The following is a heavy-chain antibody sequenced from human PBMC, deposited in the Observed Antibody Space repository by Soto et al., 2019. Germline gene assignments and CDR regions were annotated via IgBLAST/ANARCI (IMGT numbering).Heavy chain of an antibody. J-gene: IGHJ6*02. CDR2: ISTAGDT. V-gene: IGHV3-13*01. CDR3: ARGGDRFDGMDV. CDR1: GFTVSSNY. D-gene: IGHD3-16*01. Sequence: GGSLRLSCAASGFTVSSNYMSWVRQAPGKGLEWVAAISTAGDTYYLGSVKGRFTISREDAKNSLSLQMNSLRVGDTAVYYCARGGDRFDGMDVWGQGTTVTISS.